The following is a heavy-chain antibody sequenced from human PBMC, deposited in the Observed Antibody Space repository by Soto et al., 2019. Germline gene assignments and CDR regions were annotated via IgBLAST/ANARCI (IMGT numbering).Heavy chain of an antibody. CDR2: IIPILGRA. J-gene: IGHJ6*03. CDR3: ARDLGYCSSTSCYYYYYYYMDV. D-gene: IGHD2-2*01. CDR1: GGTFSSYT. Sequence: ASVKVSCKASGGTFSSYTISWVRQAPGQGLEWMGRIIPILGRANYAQKFQGRVTITADKSTSTAYMELSSLRSEDTAVYYCARDLGYCSSTSCYYYYYYYMDVWGKGTTVTVSS. V-gene: IGHV1-69*08.